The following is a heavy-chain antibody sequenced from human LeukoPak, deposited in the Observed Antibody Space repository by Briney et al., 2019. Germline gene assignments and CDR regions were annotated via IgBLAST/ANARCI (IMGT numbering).Heavy chain of an antibody. V-gene: IGHV3-23*01. Sequence: GGSLRLSCAASGFTFSNYAMSWVRQAPGKGLEWVSVISGSGGSTHYADSVKGRFTISRDNSKNTLYLQMNSLRAEDTAVYYCAKDQGVDYGDYGAHFDYWGQGTLVTVSS. CDR1: GFTFSNYA. CDR3: AKDQGVDYGDYGAHFDY. CDR2: ISGSGGST. D-gene: IGHD4-17*01. J-gene: IGHJ4*02.